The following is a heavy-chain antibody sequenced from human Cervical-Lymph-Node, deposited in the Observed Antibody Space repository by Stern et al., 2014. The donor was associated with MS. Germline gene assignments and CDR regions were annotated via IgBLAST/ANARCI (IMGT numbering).Heavy chain of an antibody. Sequence: VQLVESGSELKKPGASVKVSCKASGYTFTHYGINWVRQAPGQGLEWMGWINTNTGIPTYAQAFTGRFVFSFDASVSTAYLHSSGLKADDTAIYYCARLRVGNITRDYWGPGTLVTVPS. CDR2: INTNTGIP. J-gene: IGHJ4*02. CDR3: ARLRVGNITRDY. D-gene: IGHD1-26*01. V-gene: IGHV7-4-1*02. CDR1: GYTFTHYG.